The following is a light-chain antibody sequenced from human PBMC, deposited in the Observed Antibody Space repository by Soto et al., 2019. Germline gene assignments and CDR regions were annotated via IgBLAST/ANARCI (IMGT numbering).Light chain of an antibody. Sequence: QSVLTQPASVSGSPGQSITISCTGTSSDVGASKYVSWYQHHPDKAPKLMIFEVSNRPSGVSNRFSGSKSGNTASLTISGLQAEDEADYYCSSYTISSTWVFGGGTKLTVL. V-gene: IGLV2-14*01. CDR3: SSYTISSTWV. CDR2: EVS. J-gene: IGLJ3*02. CDR1: SSDVGASKY.